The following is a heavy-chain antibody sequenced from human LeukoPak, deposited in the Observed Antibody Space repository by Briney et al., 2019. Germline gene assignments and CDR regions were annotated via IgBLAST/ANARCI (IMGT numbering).Heavy chain of an antibody. D-gene: IGHD2-2*01. V-gene: IGHV4-34*01. CDR2: INHSGST. J-gene: IGHJ4*02. CDR3: ARGRSIEVVPAALDY. CDR1: GGSFSGYY. Sequence: SETLSLTCAVYGGSFSGYYWSWIRQPPGKGLEWIGEINHSGSTNYNPSLKSRVTISVDTSKNQFSLKLSSVTAADTAVYYCARGRSIEVVPAALDYWGQGTLVTVS.